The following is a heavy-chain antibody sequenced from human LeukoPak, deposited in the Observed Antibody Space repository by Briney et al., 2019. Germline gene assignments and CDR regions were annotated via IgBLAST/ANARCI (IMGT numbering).Heavy chain of an antibody. V-gene: IGHV3-9*01. Sequence: GGSLRLSCAASGFTFDDYAMHWVRQAPGKGLEWVSGISWNSGSIGYADSVKGRFTISRDNAKNSLYLQMNSLRAEDTALYYCATTLSHSTQPVDYWGQGTLVTVSS. CDR3: ATTLSHSTQPVDY. J-gene: IGHJ4*02. D-gene: IGHD2-2*01. CDR1: GFTFDDYA. CDR2: ISWNSGSI.